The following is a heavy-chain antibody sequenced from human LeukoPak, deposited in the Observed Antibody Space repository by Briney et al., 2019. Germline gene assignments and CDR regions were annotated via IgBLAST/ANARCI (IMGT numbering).Heavy chain of an antibody. J-gene: IGHJ4*02. D-gene: IGHD5-24*01. CDR3: ARRFRD. CDR1: GLPFSGFE. Sequence: PGGSLRLSCVGSGLPFSGFELNWVRQAPGKGLEWVSYIKHDGSLKTYADSVKGRFTISRDDMRNSLSLRMNGLRPEDTAIYYCARRFRDWGQGILVTVS. CDR2: IKHDGSLK. V-gene: IGHV3-48*03.